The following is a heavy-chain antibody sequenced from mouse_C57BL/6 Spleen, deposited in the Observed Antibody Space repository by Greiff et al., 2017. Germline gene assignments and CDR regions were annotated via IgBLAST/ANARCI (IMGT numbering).Heavy chain of an antibody. V-gene: IGHV1-64*01. CDR1: GYTFTSYW. CDR3: ASGYGSYRSAY. Sequence: QVQLQQPGAELVKPGASVTLSCKASGYTFTSYWMHWVKQRPGQGLEWIGVIDPSTGCTNYNQKFKSKATLPVDTSSSTAYMQLSSLTSEDSAVYYCASGYGSYRSAYWGQGTTLTVSS. J-gene: IGHJ2*01. CDR2: IDPSTGCT. D-gene: IGHD2-1*01.